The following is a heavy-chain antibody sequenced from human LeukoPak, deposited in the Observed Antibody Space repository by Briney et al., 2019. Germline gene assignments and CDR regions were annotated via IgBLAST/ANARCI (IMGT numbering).Heavy chain of an antibody. CDR2: INSDGSST. J-gene: IGHJ4*02. V-gene: IGHV3-74*01. Sequence: GGSLRLSCAASGFTFSSYWMHWVRQAPGKGLVWVSRINSDGSSTSYADSVKGRFTISRDNAKNTLYLQMNSLRAEDTGVYYCANHFACGSTSCPPFDYWGQGTPVTVSS. CDR1: GFTFSSYW. CDR3: ANHFACGSTSCPPFDY. D-gene: IGHD2-2*01.